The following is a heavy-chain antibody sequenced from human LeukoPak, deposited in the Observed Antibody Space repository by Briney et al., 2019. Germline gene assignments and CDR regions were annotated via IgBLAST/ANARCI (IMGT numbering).Heavy chain of an antibody. CDR3: ASVHYYGSGLSSYFDF. D-gene: IGHD3-10*01. CDR1: GDSISNYY. J-gene: IGHJ4*02. V-gene: IGHV4-59*01. CDR2: IYYSGST. Sequence: PSETLSLTCVVSGDSISNYYWSWIRQPPGKGLEWIGYIYYSGSTKYNPSLKSRVIISVDTSKNQFSLKLSSVTAADTAVYYCASVHYYGSGLSSYFDFWGQGTLVTVSS.